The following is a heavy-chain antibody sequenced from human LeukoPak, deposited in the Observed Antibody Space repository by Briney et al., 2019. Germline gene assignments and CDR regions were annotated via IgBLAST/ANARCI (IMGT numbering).Heavy chain of an antibody. Sequence: GRSLRLSCAAAGFTLSSYWMSWVRQAPGKGLGWVANLKQDGSEKYYVYSVKGRFTIHRHNANNSLYLQMNSLRDEDTAVYYCARTRSSGGLYYFDYWGQGTLVTVSS. CDR3: ARTRSSGGLYYFDY. V-gene: IGHV3-7*01. J-gene: IGHJ4*02. CDR2: LKQDGSEK. D-gene: IGHD6-6*01. CDR1: GFTLSSYW.